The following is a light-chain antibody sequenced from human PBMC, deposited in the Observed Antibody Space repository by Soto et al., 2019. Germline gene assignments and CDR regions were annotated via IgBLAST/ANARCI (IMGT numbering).Light chain of an antibody. CDR1: QSVSSTY. V-gene: IGKV3-20*01. CDR3: QQYGSSSYT. J-gene: IGKJ2*01. CDR2: GAS. Sequence: EIVLTRSPGTLSLSPGERATLSCRASQSVSSTYLAWYQQNPGQAPRLLIYGASSRATGIPDRFSGSGSGTDFTLTISRLEPEDFAAYFCQQYGSSSYTFGQGTKLEIK.